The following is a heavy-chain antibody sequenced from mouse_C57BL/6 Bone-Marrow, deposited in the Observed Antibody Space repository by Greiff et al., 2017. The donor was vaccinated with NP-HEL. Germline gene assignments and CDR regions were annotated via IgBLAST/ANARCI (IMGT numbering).Heavy chain of an antibody. Sequence: VQLQQPGAELVRPGTSVKLSCKASGYTFTSYWMHWVKQRPGQGLEWIGVIDPSDSYTNYNQKFKGKATLTVDTSSSTAYMQLSSLTSEDSAVYYCARNSERAMDYWGQGTSVTVSS. V-gene: IGHV1-59*01. CDR1: GYTFTSYW. CDR2: IDPSDSYT. J-gene: IGHJ4*01. D-gene: IGHD2-12*01. CDR3: ARNSERAMDY.